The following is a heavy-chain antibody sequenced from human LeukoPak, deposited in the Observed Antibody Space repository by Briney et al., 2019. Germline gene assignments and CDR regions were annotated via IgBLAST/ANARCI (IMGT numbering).Heavy chain of an antibody. J-gene: IGHJ4*02. CDR1: GGSISRSNW. CDR2: IFHSGST. Sequence: SETLSLTCAVSGGSISRSNWWSWVRQSPGRGLEWIGEIFHSGSTNYNPSLKSRVTISVDKSKNQFSLKLSSVTAADTAVYYCARDRKRDYYDSSGYYPFDYWGQGTLVTVSS. CDR3: ARDRKRDYYDSSGYYPFDY. V-gene: IGHV4-4*02. D-gene: IGHD3-22*01.